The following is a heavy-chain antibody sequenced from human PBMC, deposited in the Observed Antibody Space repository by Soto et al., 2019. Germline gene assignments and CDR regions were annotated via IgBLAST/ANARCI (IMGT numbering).Heavy chain of an antibody. Sequence: QLQLQESGPGLVKPSETLSLTCTVSGGSISSSSYYWGWIRQPPGKGLEWIGSIYYSGSTSYNPSLKSRVTISVDTSKNQFSLKLSSVTAADTAVYYCARLSYYDYYYYGMYVWGQGTTVTVSS. D-gene: IGHD1-26*01. CDR2: IYYSGST. CDR1: GGSISSSSYY. J-gene: IGHJ6*02. V-gene: IGHV4-39*01. CDR3: ARLSYYDYYYYGMYV.